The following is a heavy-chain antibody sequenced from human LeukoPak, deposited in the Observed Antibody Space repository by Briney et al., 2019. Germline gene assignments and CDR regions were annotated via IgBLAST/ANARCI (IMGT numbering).Heavy chain of an antibody. D-gene: IGHD2-2*01. CDR1: GGSISSGDYY. Sequence: PSETLSLTCTVSGGSISSGDYYWRWIRQPPGKGLEWIGYIYYSGSTYYSPSLKSRVTISVDTSKNQFSLKLSSVTAADTAVYYCARSFVVPAAIFDYWGQGTLVTVSS. J-gene: IGHJ4*02. CDR2: IYYSGST. CDR3: ARSFVVPAAIFDY. V-gene: IGHV4-30-4*08.